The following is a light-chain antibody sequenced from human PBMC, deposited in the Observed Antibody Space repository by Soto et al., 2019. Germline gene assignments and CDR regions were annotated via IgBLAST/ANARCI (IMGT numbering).Light chain of an antibody. CDR3: QVWDSSSDHVV. J-gene: IGLJ2*01. V-gene: IGLV3-21*04. CDR1: NIGSKS. CDR2: YDR. Sequence: SYELTQPPSVSVAPGKTARITCGGHNIGSKSVDWYQQKPGQAPVLVIYYDRHRPSGIPERFAGSNSGNTATLTISRVEAGDEADYYCQVWDSSSDHVVFGGGTKLTVL.